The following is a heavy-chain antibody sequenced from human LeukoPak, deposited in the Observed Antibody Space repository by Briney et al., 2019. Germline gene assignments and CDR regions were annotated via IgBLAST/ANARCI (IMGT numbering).Heavy chain of an antibody. CDR3: ARHREGYYYGMDV. D-gene: IGHD6-13*01. Sequence: SETLSLTCAVYGGSFSGYYWSWIRQPPGKGLEWIGEINHSGSTNYNPSLKSRVTISVDTSKNQFSLKLTSVTAADTAVYYCARHREGYYYGMDVWGQGTTVTVSS. J-gene: IGHJ6*02. CDR2: INHSGST. CDR1: GGSFSGYY. V-gene: IGHV4-34*01.